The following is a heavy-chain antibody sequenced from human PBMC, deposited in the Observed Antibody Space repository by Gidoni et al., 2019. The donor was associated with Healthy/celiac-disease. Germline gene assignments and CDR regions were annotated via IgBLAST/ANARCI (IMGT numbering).Heavy chain of an antibody. V-gene: IGHV3-23*01. CDR3: AKVAGHSSSWYVYYYGMDV. CDR1: GFTFSSDA. J-gene: IGHJ6*02. Sequence: EMQLLESGGGLVQPGGSLRLSCAASGFTFSSDAMRWVRQAPGKGLEWVSAISGSGGSTYYAAPVKGRFTISRDNSKNTLYLQMNSLRAEDTAVYYCAKVAGHSSSWYVYYYGMDVWGQGTTVTVSS. D-gene: IGHD6-13*01. CDR2: ISGSGGST.